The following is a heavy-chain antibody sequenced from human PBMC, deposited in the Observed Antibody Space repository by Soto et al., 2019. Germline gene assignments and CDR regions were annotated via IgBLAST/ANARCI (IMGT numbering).Heavy chain of an antibody. CDR3: AKSRSYINGPDY. V-gene: IGHV1-3*01. CDR2: INGGSGNT. Sequence: ASVKVSCKSSGFTFTSYAIHWLRQAPGQRPQWMGWINGGSGNTKYSQDFQGRVTFTRDTFATTAYLELSSLRSEDTAFYYCAKSRSYINGPDYWGQGTLVTVSS. CDR1: GFTFTSYA. D-gene: IGHD2-8*01. J-gene: IGHJ4*02.